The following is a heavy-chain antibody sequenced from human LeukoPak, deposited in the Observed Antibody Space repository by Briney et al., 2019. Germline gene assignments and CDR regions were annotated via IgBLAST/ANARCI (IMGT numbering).Heavy chain of an antibody. CDR3: ARDQVGCGGDCYGDAFDL. Sequence: GGSLTLSCAASGFTVSSNHMNWVRQAPGKGLEWVSVLYAEGGTSYADSVKGRFTVSRDNSKNTVYLQMNSLRVEDTAVYYCARDQVGCGGDCYGDAFDLWGQGTLVTVSS. CDR1: GFTVSSNH. CDR2: LYAEGGT. D-gene: IGHD2-21*02. J-gene: IGHJ3*01. V-gene: IGHV3-66*01.